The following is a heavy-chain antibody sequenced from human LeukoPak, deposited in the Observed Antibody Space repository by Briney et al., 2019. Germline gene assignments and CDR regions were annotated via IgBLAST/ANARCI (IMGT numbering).Heavy chain of an antibody. CDR3: ARHDDFWSGYYKPWFDP. V-gene: IGHV4-4*09. J-gene: IGHJ5*02. Sequence: NPSETLSLTCTVSGGSISSYHWSWIRQPPGKGLEWIGYIYTSGSANYNPSLKSRVTISVDTSKNQFSLKLSSVTAADTAVYYCARHDDFWSGYYKPWFDPWGQGTLVTVSS. CDR1: GGSISSYH. CDR2: IYTSGSA. D-gene: IGHD3-3*01.